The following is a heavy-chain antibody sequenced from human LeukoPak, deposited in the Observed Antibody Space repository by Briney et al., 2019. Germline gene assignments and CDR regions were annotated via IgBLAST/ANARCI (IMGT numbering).Heavy chain of an antibody. Sequence: ASVKVSCKASGYTFTSYGISWVRQAPGQGLEWMGWISAYNGNTNYAQKLQGRVTMTTDTSTSTAYMELRSLRSDDTAVYYCAREAYCSSTSCYSDYYYGMDVWGRGTTVTVSS. D-gene: IGHD2-2*01. CDR2: ISAYNGNT. CDR1: GYTFTSYG. CDR3: AREAYCSSTSCYSDYYYGMDV. V-gene: IGHV1-18*01. J-gene: IGHJ6*02.